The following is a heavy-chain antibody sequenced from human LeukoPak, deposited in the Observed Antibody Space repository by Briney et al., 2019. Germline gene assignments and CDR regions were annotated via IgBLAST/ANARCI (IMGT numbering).Heavy chain of an antibody. D-gene: IGHD4-23*01. CDR3: ATALFRYGGKPAHYFDY. CDR2: INPNSGGT. J-gene: IGHJ4*02. Sequence: ASVKVSCKASGYTFTGYYMHWVRQAPGQGLEWMGWINPNSGGTNYAQKFQGRVTMTRDTSISTAYMELSSLRSEDTAVYYCATALFRYGGKPAHYFDYWGQGTLVTVSS. CDR1: GYTFTGYY. V-gene: IGHV1-2*02.